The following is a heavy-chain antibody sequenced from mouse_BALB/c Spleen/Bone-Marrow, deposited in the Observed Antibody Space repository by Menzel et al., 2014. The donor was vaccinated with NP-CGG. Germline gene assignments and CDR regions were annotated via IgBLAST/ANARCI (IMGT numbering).Heavy chain of an antibody. Sequence: QVQLKQSGPELVKPGASVKISCKASGYALSSSWMNWLKQRPGQGLEWIGRIYPGDGDTNYNGKFKAKATLTADKSSSTAYMQLSSLTSVDSAVYFCARRDYGSSYGWSAYWGQGTLVTVSA. J-gene: IGHJ3*01. CDR2: IYPGDGDT. V-gene: IGHV1-82*01. D-gene: IGHD1-1*01. CDR1: GYALSSSW. CDR3: ARRDYGSSYGWSAY.